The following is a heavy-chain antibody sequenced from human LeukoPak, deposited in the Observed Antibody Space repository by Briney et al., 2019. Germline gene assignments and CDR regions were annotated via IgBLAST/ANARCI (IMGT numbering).Heavy chain of an antibody. CDR3: AKVEGGSYFFLDY. D-gene: IGHD1-26*01. CDR2: ISGSGDTT. Sequence: GGSLRLSCAASGFTFSSYAMSWVRQAPGKGLEWVSAISGSGDTTYYADSVKGRFTISRDNSKNTLYLQMNSLRAEDTAVYYCAKVEGGSYFFLDYWGQGTLVTVSS. V-gene: IGHV3-23*01. J-gene: IGHJ4*02. CDR1: GFTFSSYA.